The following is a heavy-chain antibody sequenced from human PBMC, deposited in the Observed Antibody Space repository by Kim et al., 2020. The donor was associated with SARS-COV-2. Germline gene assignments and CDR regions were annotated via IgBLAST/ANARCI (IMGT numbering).Heavy chain of an antibody. D-gene: IGHD6-13*01. CDR1: GFTFSSYS. CDR2: ISSSSSTI. V-gene: IGHV3-48*02. J-gene: IGHJ3*02. CDR3: ARDVRSAAGITPWRGARGAFDI. Sequence: GGSLRLSCAASGFTFSSYSMNWVRQAPGKGLEWVSYISSSSSTIYYADSVKGRFTISRDNAKNSLYLQMNSLRDEDTAVYYCARDVRSAAGITPWRGARGAFDIWGQGTMVTVSS.